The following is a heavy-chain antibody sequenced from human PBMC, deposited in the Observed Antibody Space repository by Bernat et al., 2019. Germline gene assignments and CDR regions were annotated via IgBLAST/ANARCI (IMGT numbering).Heavy chain of an antibody. CDR1: GGSINIDEYY. V-gene: IGHV4-39*01. Sequence: QLQLQESGPGLVKPSETLSLTCFVSGGSINIDEYYWVWIRQPPGEGLEWIGTIYFSGTTYYNPSLKSRVTMSVDTSKNQFSLRLSSVTAADTATYYGAKQVGRGTWHFDVWGRGTLVTVSS. CDR3: AKQVGRGTWHFDV. J-gene: IGHJ2*01. CDR2: IYFSGTT. D-gene: IGHD1-1*01.